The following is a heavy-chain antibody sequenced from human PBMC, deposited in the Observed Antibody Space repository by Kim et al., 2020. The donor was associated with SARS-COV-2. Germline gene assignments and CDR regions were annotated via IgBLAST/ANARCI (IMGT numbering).Heavy chain of an antibody. CDR3: ARGPHYGSGTRLYYFDY. Sequence: SETLSLTCAVYGGSFSGYYWSWIRQPPGKGLEWIGEINHSGSTNYNPSLKSRVTISVDTSKNQFSLKLSSVTAADTAVYYCARGPHYGSGTRLYYFDYWGQGALVTVSS. CDR1: GGSFSGYY. J-gene: IGHJ4*02. V-gene: IGHV4-34*01. D-gene: IGHD3-10*01. CDR2: INHSGST.